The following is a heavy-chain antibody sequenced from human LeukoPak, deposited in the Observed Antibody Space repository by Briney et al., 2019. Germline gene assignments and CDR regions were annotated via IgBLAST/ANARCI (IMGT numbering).Heavy chain of an antibody. V-gene: IGHV3-74*01. CDR3: ARALTPDY. D-gene: IGHD1-14*01. Sequence: GGSLRLSCAASGFTFSTYSMNWVRQSPGKGLVWVSHISSDGSSTNYADSVKGRFTISRDNAKKTLYLQMSSLRAEDTAVYYCARALTPDYWGQGTLVSVSS. J-gene: IGHJ4*02. CDR2: ISSDGSST. CDR1: GFTFSTYS.